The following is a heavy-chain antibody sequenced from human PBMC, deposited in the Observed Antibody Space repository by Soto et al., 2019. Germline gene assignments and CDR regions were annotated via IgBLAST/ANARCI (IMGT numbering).Heavy chain of an antibody. D-gene: IGHD1-26*01. V-gene: IGHV4-39*01. CDR2: IYYGGNT. CDR1: GGSIRSNSYY. J-gene: IGHJ4*02. CDR3: ARRSSSGIVGAKYYFDY. Sequence: SDTLSLTCTVSGGSIRSNSYYWGWIRQPPGEGLEWIGSIYYGGNTYYNPSLKTRVTISVDTSKNQFSLKLSSMTAADTAVYYCARRSSSGIVGAKYYFDYWGQGTLVTVS.